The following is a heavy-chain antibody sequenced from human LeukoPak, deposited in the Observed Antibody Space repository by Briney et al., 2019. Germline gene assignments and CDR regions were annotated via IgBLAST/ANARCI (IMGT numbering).Heavy chain of an antibody. CDR2: ISGSGDST. Sequence: GGSLRLSCAASGFTFSDYYMTWVRQAPGKGLEWVSAISGSGDSTYYGDSVKGRFTISRDNSKNTLYLQMNSLRAEDTAVYYCAKTRPLDSSSWSHGDYWGQGTLVTVSS. D-gene: IGHD6-13*01. CDR1: GFTFSDYY. V-gene: IGHV3-23*01. J-gene: IGHJ4*02. CDR3: AKTRPLDSSSWSHGDY.